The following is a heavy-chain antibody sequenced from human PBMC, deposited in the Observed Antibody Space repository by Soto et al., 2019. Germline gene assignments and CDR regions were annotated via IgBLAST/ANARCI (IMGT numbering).Heavy chain of an antibody. V-gene: IGHV3-23*01. D-gene: IGHD3-10*01. Sequence: EVQLLESGGGLVQPGGSLRLSCAASGFTFSSYAMSWVRQAPGKGLEWGSAISGSGGSTYYADSVKGRFTISRDNSKNTLYLQMNSLRAEDTAVYYCAKDGVVRGKFDYWCQGTLVTVSS. CDR2: ISGSGGST. CDR1: GFTFSSYA. J-gene: IGHJ4*02. CDR3: AKDGVVRGKFDY.